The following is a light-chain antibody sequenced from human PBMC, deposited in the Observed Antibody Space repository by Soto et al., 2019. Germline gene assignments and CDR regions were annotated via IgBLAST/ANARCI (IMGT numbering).Light chain of an antibody. J-gene: IGKJ4*01. Sequence: EIVLTQSPGTLSLSPGERVTLSCRASQSVSSSNLAWYQQKPGQAPRLLIYGASSRATGIPDRFSGSGSGTDFTLTISRLEPEDFAMYYCQQYGRSLTFGGGTKVDIK. V-gene: IGKV3-20*01. CDR1: QSVSSSN. CDR2: GAS. CDR3: QQYGRSLT.